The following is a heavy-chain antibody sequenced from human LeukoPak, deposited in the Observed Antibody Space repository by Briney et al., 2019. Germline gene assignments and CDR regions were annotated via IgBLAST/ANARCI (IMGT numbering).Heavy chain of an antibody. CDR2: IYTSGST. CDR3: ARHQSTGGYSYGWYRD. D-gene: IGHD5-18*01. CDR1: GGSISIYY. J-gene: IGHJ1*01. Sequence: PSETLSLTCTVSGGSISIYYWSWIRQPPGKGLEWIGYIYTSGSTNYNPSLKSRVSISVDTSKNQFSLKLSSVTAADTPVYYCARHQSTGGYSYGWYRDWGQGTLVTVSS. V-gene: IGHV4-4*09.